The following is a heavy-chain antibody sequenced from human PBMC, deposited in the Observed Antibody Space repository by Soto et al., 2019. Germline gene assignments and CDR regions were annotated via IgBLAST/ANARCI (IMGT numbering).Heavy chain of an antibody. V-gene: IGHV1-24*01. CDR3: ATDGEYQLLVDSSSRGMDV. CDR1: GYTLTELS. Sequence: GASVKVSCKVSGYTLTELSMHWLRQAPGKGLEWMGGFDPEDGETIYAQKFQGRVTMTEDTSTDTAYMELSSLRSEDTAVYYCATDGEYQLLVDSSSRGMDVWGQGTTVTVSS. J-gene: IGHJ6*02. D-gene: IGHD2-2*01. CDR2: FDPEDGET.